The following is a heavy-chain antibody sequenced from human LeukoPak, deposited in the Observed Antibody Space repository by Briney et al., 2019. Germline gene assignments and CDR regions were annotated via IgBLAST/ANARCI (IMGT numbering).Heavy chain of an antibody. CDR3: ARVDYSSFDP. Sequence: ASVKVSCKASGYTFTSHGITWVRQAPGQGLEWMGWISVYNGNTNYAQKVQARVTMTTDTSTSTAYMELRSLRSDDTAVYYCARVDYSSFDPWGQGTLVTVSS. J-gene: IGHJ5*02. V-gene: IGHV1-18*01. D-gene: IGHD6-13*01. CDR2: ISVYNGNT. CDR1: GYTFTSHG.